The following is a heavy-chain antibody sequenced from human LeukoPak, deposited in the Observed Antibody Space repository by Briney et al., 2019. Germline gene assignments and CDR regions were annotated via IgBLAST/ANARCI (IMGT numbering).Heavy chain of an antibody. CDR3: ARARKPPYFDY. CDR2: IYHSGST. J-gene: IGHJ4*02. Sequence: SQTLSFTCAVSGGSISSGGYSWSWIRQPPGKGLEWIGYIYHSGSTYYNPSLKSRVTISVDRSKNQFSLKLSSVTAADTAVYYCARARKPPYFDYWGQGTLVTVSS. V-gene: IGHV4-30-2*01. CDR1: GGSISSGGYS.